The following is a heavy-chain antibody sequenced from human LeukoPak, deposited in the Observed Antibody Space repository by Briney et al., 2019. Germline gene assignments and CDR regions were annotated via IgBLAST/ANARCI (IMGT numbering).Heavy chain of an antibody. D-gene: IGHD3-9*01. J-gene: IGHJ4*02. CDR1: GVTLSNYA. Sequence: GGSLRLSCAASGVTLSNYAMSWVRQAPGKGLEWVSAILGRGGSTYYADSVKGRFTVSRDNSKSTLYLQMNSLRAEDTALYYCAKWGDYDVLTGYYVPDYWGQGTLVTVSS. CDR3: AKWGDYDVLTGYYVPDY. CDR2: ILGRGGST. V-gene: IGHV3-23*01.